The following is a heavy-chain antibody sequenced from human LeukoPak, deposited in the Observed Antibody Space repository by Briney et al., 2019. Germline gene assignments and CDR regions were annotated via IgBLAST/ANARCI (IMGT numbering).Heavy chain of an antibody. Sequence: GGSLRLSCAASGFPFSSYGMRWVRQAPGKGLEWVAFIRYDESDKYYADSVKGRFTISRDNAKNTVYLEMSSLRVEDTAVYYCVRETEVVPSDMGVYYFYYMDVWGKGTTVTVSS. CDR3: VRETEVVPSDMGVYYFYYMDV. V-gene: IGHV3-30*02. CDR2: IRYDESDK. D-gene: IGHD3-16*01. CDR1: GFPFSSYG. J-gene: IGHJ6*03.